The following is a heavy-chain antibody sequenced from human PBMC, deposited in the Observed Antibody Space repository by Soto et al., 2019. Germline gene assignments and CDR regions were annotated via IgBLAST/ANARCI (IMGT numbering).Heavy chain of an antibody. D-gene: IGHD3-16*01. V-gene: IGHV1-69*06. CDR1: GGLFSSFA. CDR2: IIPVFGTT. Sequence: QGQLVQSGPEVKRPGSSVKVSCKDSGGLFSSFAISWVRQAPGQGLEWLGGIIPVFGTTNYAEKFQDRVTITADKSTNTAYMELSSLTSGDTAMYYCARGGGPYVWFNEFWGQGTLVTVSS. CDR3: ARGGGPYVWFNEF. J-gene: IGHJ4*02.